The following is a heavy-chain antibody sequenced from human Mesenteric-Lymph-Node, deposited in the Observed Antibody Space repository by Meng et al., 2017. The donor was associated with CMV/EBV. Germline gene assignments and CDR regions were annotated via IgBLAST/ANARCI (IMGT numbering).Heavy chain of an antibody. D-gene: IGHD5-12*01. CDR3: GRGAYGFDY. Sequence: KVAGKASGYNCARYASNGGRQAPGQGLEWMGRINTNTGNPTYAQGFAGRFVFSLDTSVSPAYLEISGLKAEDTAVYFCGRGAYGFDYWGQGTLVTVSS. V-gene: IGHV7-4-1*02. CDR2: INTNTGNP. J-gene: IGHJ4*02. CDR1: GYNCARYA.